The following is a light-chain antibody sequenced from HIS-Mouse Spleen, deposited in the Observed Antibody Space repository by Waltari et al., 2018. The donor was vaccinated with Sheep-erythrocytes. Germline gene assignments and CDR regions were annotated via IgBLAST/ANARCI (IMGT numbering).Light chain of an antibody. CDR1: QGISSA. CDR3: QQFNSYLYT. V-gene: IGKV1-13*02. CDR2: DAS. J-gene: IGKJ2*01. Sequence: AIQLTQSPSSLSASVGDRVTTTCRARQGISSALAWYQQKPGKAPKLLIYDASSLESGVPSRFSGSGSGTDFTLTISSLQPEDFATYYCQQFNSYLYTFGQGTKLEIK.